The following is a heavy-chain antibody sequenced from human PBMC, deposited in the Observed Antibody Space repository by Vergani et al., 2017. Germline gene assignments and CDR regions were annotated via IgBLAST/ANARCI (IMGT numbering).Heavy chain of an antibody. CDR2: IYTSGST. D-gene: IGHD2-2*01. J-gene: IGHJ5*02. Sequence: QVQLQESGPGLVKPSETLSLTCTVSGGSISSYYWSWIRQPAGKGLEWIGRIYTSGSTNYNPSLKSRVTMSVDTSKNQFSLKLSSVTAADTAVYYCARGLGYCSSTSCQRWFDPWGQGTLVTVSS. V-gene: IGHV4-4*07. CDR1: GGSISSYY. CDR3: ARGLGYCSSTSCQRWFDP.